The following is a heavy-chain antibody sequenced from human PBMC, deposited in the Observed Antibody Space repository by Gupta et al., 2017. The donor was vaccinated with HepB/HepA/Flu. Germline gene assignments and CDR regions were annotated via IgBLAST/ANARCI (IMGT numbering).Heavy chain of an antibody. D-gene: IGHD1-26*01. CDR3: ARASLVGATYDY. V-gene: IGHV4-30-4*01. Sequence: VQLQDSGPGLVTPSQTLSLTCTVSGDSISSGDHYWTWIRQPPGKGLEWMGYIYDTGSTYSNPSLRIRLSMSVDTSKNQFSLTLISVTAADTAVDDCARASLVGATYDYWGQGIRVTVAS. CDR1: GDSISSGDHY. CDR2: IYDTGST. J-gene: IGHJ4*02.